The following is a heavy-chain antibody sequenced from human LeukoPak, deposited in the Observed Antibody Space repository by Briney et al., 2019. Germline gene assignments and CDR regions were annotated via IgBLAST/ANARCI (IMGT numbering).Heavy chain of an antibody. V-gene: IGHV3-21*01. CDR3: ARKARYYYDSSGYPSDAFDI. Sequence: PGGSLRLSCAASGFTFSSYSMNWVRQAPGKGLEWVSSISSSSSYIYYADSVKGRFTISRDNAKNSLYLQMNSLRAEDMAVYYCARKARYYYDSSGYPSDAFDIWGQGTMVTVSS. J-gene: IGHJ3*02. CDR1: GFTFSSYS. CDR2: ISSSSSYI. D-gene: IGHD3-22*01.